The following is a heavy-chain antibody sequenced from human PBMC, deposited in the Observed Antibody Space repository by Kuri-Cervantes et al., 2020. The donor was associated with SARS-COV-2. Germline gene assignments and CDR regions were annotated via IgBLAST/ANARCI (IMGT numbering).Heavy chain of an antibody. V-gene: IGHV1-2*04. Sequence: ASVKVSCKAAGDTFTDYYMHWLRQAPGQGLEWMGWINRNSGGTNYAEKFPGWGAMTRFTSTSTVYMELSRLRSDDTAVYYCARSTPCGRLVVISQGWAFDIWGQGTMVTVSS. CDR2: INRNSGGT. D-gene: IGHD3-22*01. CDR3: ARSTPCGRLVVISQGWAFDI. CDR1: GDTFTDYY. J-gene: IGHJ3*02.